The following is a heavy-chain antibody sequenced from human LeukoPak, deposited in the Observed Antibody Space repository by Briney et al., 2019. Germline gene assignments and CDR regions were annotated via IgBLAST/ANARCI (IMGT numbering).Heavy chain of an antibody. Sequence: SQTLSHTCAISGDSVSNNNYAWNWVRQSPSRGLEWLGRTYYRSQWHNDYARSVMSRISVDPDTSKNQFSLHLRSVTPDDTVVYYCAGGYAFDVWGQGTMVIVSS. CDR3: AGGYAFDV. CDR2: TYYRSQWHN. J-gene: IGHJ3*01. V-gene: IGHV6-1*01. CDR1: GDSVSNNNYA.